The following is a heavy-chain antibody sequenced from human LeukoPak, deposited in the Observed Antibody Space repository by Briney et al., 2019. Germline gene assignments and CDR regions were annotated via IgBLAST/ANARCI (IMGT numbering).Heavy chain of an antibody. V-gene: IGHV3-66*01. CDR1: GFTVSYNY. D-gene: IGHD7-27*01. CDR2: ISSGGST. Sequence: PGGSLRLSCAASGFTVSYNYMSWVCQAPGKGLEWVSVISSGGSTNYADSVKGRFTISRDNAKNTLYLQMNSLRVEDTAVYYCARDEPGEGIDHWGQGTLVTVSS. J-gene: IGHJ4*02. CDR3: ARDEPGEGIDH.